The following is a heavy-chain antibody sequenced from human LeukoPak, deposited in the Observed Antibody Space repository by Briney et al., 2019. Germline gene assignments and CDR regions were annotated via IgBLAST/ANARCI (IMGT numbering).Heavy chain of an antibody. CDR3: AREWYSSSSGWFDP. CDR1: GFTFSSYS. CDR2: ISSSSSYI. D-gene: IGHD6-6*01. Sequence: GGSLRLSCAASGFTFSSYSTNWVRQAPGKGLEWVSSISSSSSYIYYADSVKGRFTISRDNAKNSLYLQMNSLRAEDTAVYYCAREWYSSSSGWFDPWGQGTLVTVSS. J-gene: IGHJ5*02. V-gene: IGHV3-21*01.